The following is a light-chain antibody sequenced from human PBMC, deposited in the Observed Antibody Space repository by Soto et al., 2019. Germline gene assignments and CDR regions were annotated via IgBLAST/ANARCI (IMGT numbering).Light chain of an antibody. CDR2: DAS. J-gene: IGKJ2*01. Sequence: EIVLTQSPATLSLSPGERATLSCRASQSVSSYLAWYQQKPGQAPRLLIYDASNRATGIPARFSGSGSGTDFTLTISSLEPEDFVIYYCHQYNNWPPMSTFGQGTKLEMK. CDR3: HQYNNWPPMST. V-gene: IGKV3-11*01. CDR1: QSVSSY.